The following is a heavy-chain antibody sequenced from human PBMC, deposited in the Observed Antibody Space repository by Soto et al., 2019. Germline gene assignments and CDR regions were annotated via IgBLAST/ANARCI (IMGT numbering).Heavy chain of an antibody. V-gene: IGHV3-30*18. CDR3: AKDKGPTYYDILTGYHLGYGMDV. J-gene: IGHJ6*02. CDR1: GFTFSSYG. Sequence: PGGSLRLSCAASGFTFSSYGMHWVRQAPGKGLEWVAVISYDGSNKYYADSVKGRFTISRDNSKNTLYLQMNSLRAEDTAVYYCAKDKGPTYYDILTGYHLGYGMDVWGQGTTVTVSS. CDR2: ISYDGSNK. D-gene: IGHD3-9*01.